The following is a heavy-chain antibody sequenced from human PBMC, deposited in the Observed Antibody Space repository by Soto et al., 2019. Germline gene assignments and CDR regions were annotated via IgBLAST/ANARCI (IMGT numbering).Heavy chain of an antibody. CDR2: IYYSGST. V-gene: IGHV4-61*01. D-gene: IGHD3-22*01. CDR3: ARVGWEDDSSGSFDY. Sequence: QVQLQESGPGLVKPSETLSLACTVSGGSISSGSYYWSWIGQPPGKGLEWIGYIYYSGSTNYNPSLKSRVTISVDTSKNQFSLKLSSVTAADTAVYYCARVGWEDDSSGSFDYWGQGTLVTVSS. J-gene: IGHJ4*02. CDR1: GGSISSGSYY.